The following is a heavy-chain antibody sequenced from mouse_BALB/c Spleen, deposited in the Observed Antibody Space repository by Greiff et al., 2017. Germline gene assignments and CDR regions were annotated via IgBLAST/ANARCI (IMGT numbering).Heavy chain of an antibody. Sequence: EVKLMESGPDLVKPSQSLSLTCTVTGYSITSGYSWHWIRPFPGNKLEWMGYIHYSGSTNYNPSLKSRISITRDTSKNHFFLQLNSVTTEDTATYYCAGPHTTAPLHWYFDVWGEGTTVTVSS. CDR3: AGPHTTAPLHWYFDV. V-gene: IGHV3-1*02. CDR2: IHYSGST. D-gene: IGHD1-2*01. J-gene: IGHJ1*01. CDR1: GYSITSGYS.